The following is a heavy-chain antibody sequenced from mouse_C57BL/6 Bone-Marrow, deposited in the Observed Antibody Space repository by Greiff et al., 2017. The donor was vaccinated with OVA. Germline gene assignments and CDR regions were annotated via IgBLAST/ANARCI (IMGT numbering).Heavy chain of an antibody. CDR3: AAITTAFDY. Sequence: QVQLKQPGAELVKPGASVKLSCKASGYTFTSYWMHWVKQRPGQGLEWIGMIHPNSGSTNYNEKFKSKATLTVDKSSSTAYMQLSSLTSEDSAVYYCAAITTAFDYWGQGTTLTVSS. CDR1: GYTFTSYW. J-gene: IGHJ2*01. D-gene: IGHD1-2*01. CDR2: IHPNSGST. V-gene: IGHV1-64*01.